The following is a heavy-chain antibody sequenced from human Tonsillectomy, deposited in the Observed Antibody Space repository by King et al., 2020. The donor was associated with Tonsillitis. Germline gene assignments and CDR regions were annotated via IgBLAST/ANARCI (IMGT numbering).Heavy chain of an antibody. CDR2: ISASSNTI. CDR3: VRAHSGSSYGYYY. CDR1: GFTFSTYN. J-gene: IGHJ4*02. D-gene: IGHD5-18*01. Sequence: VQLVESGGGLVQPGGSLRLSCAVSGFTFSTYNMNWFRQAPGKGLEWVSYISASSNTIYYADSVKGRFTISRDNAKKSLHLQMNTLRAEDTAVYYCVRAHSGSSYGYYYWGQGTLVTVSS. V-gene: IGHV3-48*01.